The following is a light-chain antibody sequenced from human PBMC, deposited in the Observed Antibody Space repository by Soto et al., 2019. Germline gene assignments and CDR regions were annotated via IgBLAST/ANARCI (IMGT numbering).Light chain of an antibody. CDR2: EGS. J-gene: IGLJ1*01. CDR3: CSYAGSSTFV. CDR1: RSDVGSYHL. Sequence: QSALTQPASVSGSPGQSITISCTGTRSDVGSYHLVSWYQHHPGKAPKLMIYEGSKRPSGVSNRFSGSRSGNTASLTISGLQAEDEADYYCCSYAGSSTFVFGTGTKLTVL. V-gene: IGLV2-23*01.